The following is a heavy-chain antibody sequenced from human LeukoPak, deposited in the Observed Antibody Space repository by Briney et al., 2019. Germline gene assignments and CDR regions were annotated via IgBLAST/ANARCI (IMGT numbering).Heavy chain of an antibody. Sequence: ASVKVSCKASGYTFTSYGISWVRQAPGQGLEWMGWISAYNGNTNYAQKFQGRVTMTTDTSTSTAYMELRSLRSDDTAVYFCARDRGNIVVVPAATYYYYNGMDVWGQGTTVTVS. CDR2: ISAYNGNT. CDR3: ARDRGNIVVVPAATYYYYNGMDV. J-gene: IGHJ6*02. D-gene: IGHD2-2*01. CDR1: GYTFTSYG. V-gene: IGHV1-18*01.